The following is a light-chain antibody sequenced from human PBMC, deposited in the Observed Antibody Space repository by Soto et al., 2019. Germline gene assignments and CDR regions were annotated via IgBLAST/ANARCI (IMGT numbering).Light chain of an antibody. CDR2: DVS. CDR3: SYYTSSSTSWV. Sequence: QSALTQPASVSGSPGQSITISCTGTSSDFGGYNYVSWYQQHPGKAPKLMIYDVSNRPSGVSNRFSGSKSGNTASLTISGLQAEDESDYYCSYYTSSSTSWVVGGGTKLTVL. V-gene: IGLV2-14*01. CDR1: SSDFGGYNY. J-gene: IGLJ3*02.